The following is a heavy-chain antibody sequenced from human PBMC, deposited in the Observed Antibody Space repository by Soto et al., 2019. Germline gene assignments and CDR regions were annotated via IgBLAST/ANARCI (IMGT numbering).Heavy chain of an antibody. CDR2: ISYSGTT. J-gene: IGHJ4*02. CDR1: GASISGYY. Sequence: PSETLSLTYTVPGASISGYYWRWIRQPPEKGLEWIGHISYSGTTKYNPSLKGRVTISLDTSKNQCSLTLTSVTAADTAVYYCARANTYNGRFDYWGQETPVTVS. V-gene: IGHV4-59*01. D-gene: IGHD2-8*01. CDR3: ARANTYNGRFDY.